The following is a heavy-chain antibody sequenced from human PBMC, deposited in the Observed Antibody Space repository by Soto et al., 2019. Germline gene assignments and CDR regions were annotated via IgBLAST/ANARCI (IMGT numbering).Heavy chain of an antibody. V-gene: IGHV1-18*01. J-gene: IGHJ3*02. Sequence: ASVKVSCKASGYTFTSYGISWVRQAPGQGLEWMGWISAYNGNTNYAQKLQGRGTMTTDTSTSTAYMELRSLRSDDTAVYYCARIRGITIFGVAANDAFDIWGQGTMVTVSS. CDR2: ISAYNGNT. CDR1: GYTFTSYG. CDR3: ARIRGITIFGVAANDAFDI. D-gene: IGHD3-3*01.